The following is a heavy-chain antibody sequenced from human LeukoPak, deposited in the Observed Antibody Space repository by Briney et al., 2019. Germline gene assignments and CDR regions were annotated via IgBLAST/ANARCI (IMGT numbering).Heavy chain of an antibody. CDR3: ARFSHGGNSGIDY. CDR1: GGSFSGYY. D-gene: IGHD4-23*01. Sequence: PSETLSLTCAVYGGSFSGYYWSWIRQPPGRGLEWIGEINHSGSTNYNPSLKSRVTISVDTSKNQFSLKLSSVTAADTAVYYCARFSHGGNSGIDYWGQGTLVTVSS. V-gene: IGHV4-34*01. CDR2: INHSGST. J-gene: IGHJ4*02.